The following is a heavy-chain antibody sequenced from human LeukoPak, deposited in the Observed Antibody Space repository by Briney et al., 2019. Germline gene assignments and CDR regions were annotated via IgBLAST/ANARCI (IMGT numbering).Heavy chain of an antibody. CDR2: IYYSGST. CDR3: ASSMVRGSNFGY. D-gene: IGHD3-10*01. CDR1: GGSISSYY. J-gene: IGHJ4*02. V-gene: IGHV4-59*08. Sequence: SETLSLTCTVSGGSISSYYWSWIRQPPGKGLEWIGYIYYSGSTNYNPSLKSRVTISVDTSKNQFSLKLSSVTAADTAVYYCASSMVRGSNFGYWGQGTLVTVSS.